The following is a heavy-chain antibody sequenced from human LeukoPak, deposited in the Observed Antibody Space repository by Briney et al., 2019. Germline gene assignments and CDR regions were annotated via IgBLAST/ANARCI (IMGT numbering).Heavy chain of an antibody. V-gene: IGHV3-11*04. CDR2: ISGDLSNI. CDR1: GFTFTVYY. J-gene: IGHJ4*02. Sequence: GGSLRLSCAASGFTFTVYYMTWIRQAPGKGLEWVSYISGDLSNIYSADAVKGRFTISRDNTKNSLYLQMNSLRAEDTAVYYCARLSRYCGGDCQNGAFDYWGQGTLVTVSS. D-gene: IGHD2-21*02. CDR3: ARLSRYCGGDCQNGAFDY.